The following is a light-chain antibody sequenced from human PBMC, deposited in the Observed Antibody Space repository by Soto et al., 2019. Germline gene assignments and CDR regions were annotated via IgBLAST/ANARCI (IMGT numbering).Light chain of an antibody. CDR3: QSGYNFRAT. CDR1: QTISTY. J-gene: IGKJ3*01. V-gene: IGKV1-39*02. Sequence: DIQMTQSPSFLSASVRDRLTITCRAGQTISTYLNCCHQKPGKAPKLLIFPASSLETGVPSRFSGSGSGADFTLTISSLQTENFTTLFCQSGYNFRATFGPGTKVDTK. CDR2: PAS.